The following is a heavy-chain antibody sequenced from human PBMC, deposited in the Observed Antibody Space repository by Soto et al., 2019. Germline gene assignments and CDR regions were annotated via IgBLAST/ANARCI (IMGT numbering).Heavy chain of an antibody. CDR2: LSGVVDGT. Sequence: GGSLRLSCAAAGFTFSSYAMSWVRQAPGQGLEWVSLLSGVVDGTYYTDSVKGRFFISRDNTKNTLNLQMTGLRGEDTAVYFCAKIGDFWSWGMDAWGQGTTVTVSS. CDR1: GFTFSSYA. D-gene: IGHD3-3*01. CDR3: AKIGDFWSWGMDA. V-gene: IGHV3-23*01. J-gene: IGHJ6*02.